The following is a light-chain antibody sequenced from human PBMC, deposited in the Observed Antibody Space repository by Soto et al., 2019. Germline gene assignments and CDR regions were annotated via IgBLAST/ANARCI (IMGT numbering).Light chain of an antibody. CDR1: SSDVGSYNL. J-gene: IGLJ2*01. CDR3: CSYAGSSTTL. CDR2: EGN. V-gene: IGLV2-23*01. Sequence: QSALTQPASVSGSPGQSITISCTGTSSDVGSYNLVSWYQHHPGKAPKLMIYEGNKWPSGISSRFSGSMSGNTASLTIFGLQAEDEADYYCCSYAGSSTTLFGGGTKLTVL.